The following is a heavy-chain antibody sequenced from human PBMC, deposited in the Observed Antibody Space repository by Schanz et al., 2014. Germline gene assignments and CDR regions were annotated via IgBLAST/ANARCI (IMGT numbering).Heavy chain of an antibody. V-gene: IGHV1-8*01. CDR2: MNPNSGTT. D-gene: IGHD6-6*01. Sequence: QVQLVQSGAEVKKPGASVKVSCKASGYTLTNFDINWVRQAPGQGLEWMGWMNPNSGTTGYAQKFQGRVTMTRNTSTSTAYMELRGLRSDDTAVYYCARLSSSSVAYFDYWGQGTLVTVSS. CDR1: GYTLTNFD. J-gene: IGHJ4*02. CDR3: ARLSSSSVAYFDY.